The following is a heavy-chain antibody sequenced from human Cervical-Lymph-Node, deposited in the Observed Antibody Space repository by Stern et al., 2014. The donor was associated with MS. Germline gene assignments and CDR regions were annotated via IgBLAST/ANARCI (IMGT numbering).Heavy chain of an antibody. V-gene: IGHV1-2*02. J-gene: IGHJ4*02. Sequence: VQLVQSGAALRKPGASVEVSCEASGYNFIDYYIHWVRQAPGQGLEWVGWINPHTGDTRYEQKFLGRVAMTRDTSINTAYLELNSLTSDDTAFYYGTRGRGTLLYLHWGQGTLITVSS. CDR3: TRGRGTLLYLH. D-gene: IGHD2-15*01. CDR2: INPHTGDT. CDR1: GYNFIDYY.